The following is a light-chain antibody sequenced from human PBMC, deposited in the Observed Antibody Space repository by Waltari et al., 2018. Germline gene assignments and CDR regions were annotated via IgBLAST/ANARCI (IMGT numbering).Light chain of an antibody. CDR3: QQYHNWPLT. CDR1: QSVSSK. J-gene: IGKJ4*01. Sequence: EIVMTQSPATLSVSPGEGVTLSCRASQSVSSKLAWYQHKPGQAPRLLIYGASTRATGIPVKFSGSGSGTEFTLTISSLQSEDFALYYCQQYHNWPLTFGGGTKVEI. CDR2: GAS. V-gene: IGKV3-15*01.